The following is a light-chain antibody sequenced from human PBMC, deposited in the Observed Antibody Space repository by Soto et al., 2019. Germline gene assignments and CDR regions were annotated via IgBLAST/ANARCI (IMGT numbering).Light chain of an antibody. CDR3: QQYDNWPWT. CDR1: QSISDT. V-gene: IGKV3-15*01. Sequence: EIVMAQCPATLSVSSGGRATLSCRASQSISDTLAWYQQKHGQAPRLLIYGASRRATGFPARFSGSGYGTDFNLTISSLQSEDFAVYYCQQYDNWPWTFGQGTKVDIK. J-gene: IGKJ1*01. CDR2: GAS.